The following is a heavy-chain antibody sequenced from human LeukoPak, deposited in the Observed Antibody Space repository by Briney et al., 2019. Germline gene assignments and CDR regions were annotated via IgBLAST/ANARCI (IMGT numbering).Heavy chain of an antibody. CDR2: IYDSGST. Sequence: SETLSLTCSVSGGSISGSSYYSGWIRQPPGKGLEWIGSIYDSGSTYYNPSLKSRVTISVDTSKNQFSLKLSSVTAADTAVYYCARGSDRSIASPDWFDPWGQGTLVTVSS. J-gene: IGHJ5*02. D-gene: IGHD6-6*01. V-gene: IGHV4-39*01. CDR1: GGSISGSSYY. CDR3: ARGSDRSIASPDWFDP.